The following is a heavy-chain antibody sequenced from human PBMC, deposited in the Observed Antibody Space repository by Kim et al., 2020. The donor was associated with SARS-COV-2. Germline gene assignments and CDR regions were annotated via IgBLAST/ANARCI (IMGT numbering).Heavy chain of an antibody. CDR2: ISSSSSTI. J-gene: IGHJ4*02. Sequence: GGSLRLSCAASGFTFSSYSMNWVRQAPGKGLEWVSYISSSSSTIYYADSVKGRFTISRDNAKNSLYLQMNSLRDEYTAVYYCARDMGGAVLRYFDWLLGVFDYWGQGTLVTVSS. V-gene: IGHV3-48*02. CDR3: ARDMGGAVLRYFDWLLGVFDY. CDR1: GFTFSSYS. D-gene: IGHD3-9*01.